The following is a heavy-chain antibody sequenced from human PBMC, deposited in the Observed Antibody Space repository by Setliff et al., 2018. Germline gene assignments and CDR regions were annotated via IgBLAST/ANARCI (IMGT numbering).Heavy chain of an antibody. Sequence: GASVKVSCKASGGTFSSFDINWVRQAPGQGLEWMGWINPNSGDTHSAQKFQGRVTMTRDTSINTAYMELSSLTSDDTAFYYCVRSGKFGMRFWFDQWGLGTLVTVSS. CDR1: GGTFSSFD. CDR3: VRSGKFGMRFWFDQ. D-gene: IGHD1-26*01. J-gene: IGHJ5*02. V-gene: IGHV1-2*02. CDR2: INPNSGDT.